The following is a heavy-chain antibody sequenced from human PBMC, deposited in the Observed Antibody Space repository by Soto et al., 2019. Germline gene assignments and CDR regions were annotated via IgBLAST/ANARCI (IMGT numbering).Heavy chain of an antibody. V-gene: IGHV3-11*01. CDR1: GFTFSDYY. CDR2: ISSSGSTI. J-gene: IGHJ4*02. Sequence: GGSLRLSCAASGFTFSDYYMSWIRQAPGKGLEWVSYISSSGSTIYYADSVKGRFTISRDNAKNSLYLQMNSLRAEDTAVYYCARDPAAKQEQYSSGWSPTNPIPEESYFDYWGQGTLVTVSS. CDR3: ARDPAAKQEQYSSGWSPTNPIPEESYFDY. D-gene: IGHD6-19*01.